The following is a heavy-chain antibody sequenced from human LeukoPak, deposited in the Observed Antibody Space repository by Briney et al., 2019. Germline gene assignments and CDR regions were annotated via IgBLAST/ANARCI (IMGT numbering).Heavy chain of an antibody. CDR2: INPSGGST. J-gene: IGHJ4*02. D-gene: IGHD3-10*02. V-gene: IGHV1-46*01. Sequence: GASVKVSCKASGYTLTSYYMHWVRQARGQGLEWMGIINPSGGSTSYAQKFQGRVTMTEDTSTDTAYMELSSLRSEDTAVYYCATAAVSVRGAPDYWGQGTLVTVSS. CDR3: ATAAVSVRGAPDY. CDR1: GYTLTSYY.